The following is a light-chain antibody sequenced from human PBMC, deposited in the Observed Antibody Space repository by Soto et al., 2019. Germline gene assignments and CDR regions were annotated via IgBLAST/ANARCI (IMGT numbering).Light chain of an antibody. J-gene: IGKJ5*01. V-gene: IGKV3-11*01. CDR1: QSVSSY. Sequence: EIVMTQSPATLSVSPGERATLSCRASQSVSSYLAWYQQKPGQAPRLLIYDASNRATGIPARFSGSGSGTDFTLTISSLEPEDFAVYCCQQRSNWPVTFCQGTRLEI. CDR2: DAS. CDR3: QQRSNWPVT.